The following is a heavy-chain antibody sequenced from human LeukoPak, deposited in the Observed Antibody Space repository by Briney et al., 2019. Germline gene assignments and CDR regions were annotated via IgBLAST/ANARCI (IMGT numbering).Heavy chain of an antibody. Sequence: GASVKVSCKASGYTFTDYYMHWVRQAPGQGLEWMGWINPNSGGTNYAQKFQGRVTMTRDTSTSTAYMELSRLRSDDTAVYYCARVGLSGYSYGYYFDYWGQGTLVTVSS. D-gene: IGHD5-18*01. CDR3: ARVGLSGYSYGYYFDY. V-gene: IGHV1-2*02. CDR1: GYTFTDYY. CDR2: INPNSGGT. J-gene: IGHJ4*02.